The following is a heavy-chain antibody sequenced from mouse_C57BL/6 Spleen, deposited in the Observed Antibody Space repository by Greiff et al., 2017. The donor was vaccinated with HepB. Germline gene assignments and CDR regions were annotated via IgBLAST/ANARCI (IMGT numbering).Heavy chain of an antibody. Sequence: EVKLMESGGDLVKPGGSLKLSCAASGFTFSSYGMSWVRQTPDKRLEWVATISSGGSYTYYPDSVKGRFTISRDNAKNTLYLQMSSLKSEDTAMYYCARQRDYDYDGGGAMDYWGQGTSVTVSS. CDR2: ISSGGSYT. CDR3: ARQRDYDYDGGGAMDY. CDR1: GFTFSSYG. J-gene: IGHJ4*01. V-gene: IGHV5-6*01. D-gene: IGHD2-4*01.